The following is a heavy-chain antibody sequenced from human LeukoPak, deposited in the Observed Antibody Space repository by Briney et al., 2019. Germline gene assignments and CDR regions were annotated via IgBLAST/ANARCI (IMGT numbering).Heavy chain of an antibody. J-gene: IGHJ4*02. CDR2: IAVGDDYT. Sequence: GGSLRLSCAASGFTLSSFAMSWVRQAPGQGLELVSVIAVGDDYTYYADSVKGRFTISRDNSRNTLYLQMSSLRAEDSAVYYCAKGGKLEMSARHPFFDYWGQGTLVTVSS. V-gene: IGHV3-23*01. D-gene: IGHD5-24*01. CDR3: AKGGKLEMSARHPFFDY. CDR1: GFTLSSFA.